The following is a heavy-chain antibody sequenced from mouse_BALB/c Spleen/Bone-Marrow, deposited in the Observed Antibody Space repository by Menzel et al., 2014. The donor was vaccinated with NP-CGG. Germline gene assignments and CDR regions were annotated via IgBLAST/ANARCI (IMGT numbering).Heavy chain of an antibody. CDR2: IDPANGNT. CDR3: ASYYYGSSGFAY. D-gene: IGHD1-1*01. J-gene: IGHJ3*01. V-gene: IGHV14-3*02. CDR1: GFNIKDTY. Sequence: VQLQQSGAELVKPGASVKLSCTASGFNIKDTYMHWVKQRPEQGLEWIGRIDPANGNTKYDPKFQGKATITADTSSNTAYLQLSSLTSEDNAVYYCASYYYGSSGFAYWGQGTLVTVSA.